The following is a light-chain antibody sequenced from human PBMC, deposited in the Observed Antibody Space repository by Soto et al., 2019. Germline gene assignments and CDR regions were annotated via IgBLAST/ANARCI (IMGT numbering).Light chain of an antibody. CDR3: QQSSNWPPIT. CDR2: AAS. Sequence: DIQMTQSPYSLSASVGDRVTITCGASQSISDFLNWYQQKPGKAPKLLXYAASTLQSGVPSRFSGSGSGTDFTLTISSLEPEDAAVYYCQQSSNWPPITFGQGTRLEIK. J-gene: IGKJ5*01. CDR1: QSISDF. V-gene: IGKV1-39*01.